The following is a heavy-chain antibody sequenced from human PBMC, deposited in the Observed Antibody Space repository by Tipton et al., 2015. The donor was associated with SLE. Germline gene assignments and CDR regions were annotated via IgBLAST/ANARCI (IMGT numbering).Heavy chain of an antibody. CDR2: INHSGFT. J-gene: IGHJ4*02. Sequence: TLSLTCAVNGGSLSGYAWSWIRQPPGKGLEWIGEINHSGFTNYRPSLKSRVTMSADRSTNQLSLKLSSVTAADTAVYYCARLQGLSESFGIDHWGQGTLVTVSS. V-gene: IGHV4-34*01. CDR3: ARLQGLSESFGIDH. CDR1: GGSLSGYA. D-gene: IGHD3-10*01.